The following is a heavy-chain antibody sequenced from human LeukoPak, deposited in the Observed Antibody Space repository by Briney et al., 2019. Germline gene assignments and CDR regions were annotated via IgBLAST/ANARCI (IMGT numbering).Heavy chain of an antibody. CDR2: ISGSGGST. J-gene: IGHJ4*02. D-gene: IGHD3-22*01. CDR1: RFTFSTYG. CDR3: AKSSYYDSSGYYREYYLDF. Sequence: PGGSLRLSCAASRFTFSTYGMSWVRQAPGKGLEWVSSISGSGGSTNYADSVKGRFTISRGNSKNTLYLQMNSLGDEDTAVYYCAKSSYYDSSGYYREYYLDFWGQGTLVTVSS. V-gene: IGHV3-23*01.